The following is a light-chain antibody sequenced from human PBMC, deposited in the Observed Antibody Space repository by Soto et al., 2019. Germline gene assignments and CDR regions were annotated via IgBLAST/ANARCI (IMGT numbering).Light chain of an antibody. CDR2: DVR. Sequence: QSVLTQPASVSGSPGQSITISCTRTSSDLGTYNYVSWYQQYPDQAPKLIIYDVRNRPSEVSDRFSGSKSGDKDSLIISALQAEDEAEYFCFSFTTTSTHVFGTGRKVTAL. CDR1: SSDLGTYNY. CDR3: FSFTTTSTHV. J-gene: IGLJ1*01. V-gene: IGLV2-14*03.